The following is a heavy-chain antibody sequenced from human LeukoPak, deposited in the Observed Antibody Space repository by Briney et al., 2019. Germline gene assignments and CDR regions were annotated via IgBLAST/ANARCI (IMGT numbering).Heavy chain of an antibody. D-gene: IGHD3-22*01. CDR3: ASGDLYYYDSSGISYFDY. CDR2: IIPIFGTA. CDR1: GGTFSSYA. Sequence: SVKVSCKASGGTFSSYAISLVRQAPGRGLEWMGGIIPIFGTANYAQKFQGRVTITADESTSTAYMELSSLRFEDTAVYYCASGDLYYYDSSGISYFDYWGQGTLVTVSS. J-gene: IGHJ4*02. V-gene: IGHV1-69*13.